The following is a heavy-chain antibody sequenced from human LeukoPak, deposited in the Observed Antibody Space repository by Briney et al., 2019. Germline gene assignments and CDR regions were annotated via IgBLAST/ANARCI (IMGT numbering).Heavy chain of an antibody. CDR3: ARSGRYLDY. CDR1: GFTFSSYE. CDR2: ISNSGTNI. J-gene: IGHJ4*02. D-gene: IGHD2-15*01. Sequence: PGGSLRLSCAASGFTFSSYEMNWVRQAPGKGLEWIAYISNSGTNIYYPDSMKGRFTISRDNAENSLYLQMNSLSAEDTAVYYCARSGRYLDYWGQGTLVTVSS. V-gene: IGHV3-48*03.